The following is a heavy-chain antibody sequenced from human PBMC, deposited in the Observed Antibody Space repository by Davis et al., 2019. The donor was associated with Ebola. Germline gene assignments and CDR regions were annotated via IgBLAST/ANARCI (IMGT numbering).Heavy chain of an antibody. Sequence: GESLKISCAASGFTFSNAWMTWVRQAPGPWLECVSRISRTRAHPHYADSVKGRFTISRDNSKNMLYLQMNSLRAEDTAVFYCAKRATVKVAGANYYNAMDVWGKGTTVTVSS. V-gene: IGHV3-23*01. CDR1: GFTFSNAW. D-gene: IGHD6-19*01. J-gene: IGHJ6*04. CDR2: ISRTRAHP. CDR3: AKRATVKVAGANYYNAMDV.